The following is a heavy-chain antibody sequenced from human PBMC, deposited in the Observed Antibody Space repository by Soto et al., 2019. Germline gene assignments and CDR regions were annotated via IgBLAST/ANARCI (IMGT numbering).Heavy chain of an antibody. CDR1: GLTFSDYY. CDR2: ITSRGSYT. CDR3: ARELDGIDV. Sequence: GGSLRLSCAASGLTFSDYYMSWIRQAPGKGLERVSYITSRGSYTKYADSVQGRFTISRDNAKNSLYLQMNSLSAEDTAVYYCARELDGIDVWGQGTTVTVSS. V-gene: IGHV3-11*05. J-gene: IGHJ6*02.